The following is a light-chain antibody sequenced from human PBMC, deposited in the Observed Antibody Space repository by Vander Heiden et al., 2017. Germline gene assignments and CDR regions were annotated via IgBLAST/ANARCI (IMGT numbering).Light chain of an antibody. V-gene: IGKV3-15*01. J-gene: IGKJ4*01. CDR3: QQYNNWPRA. CDR2: GAS. Sequence: EIVMTQPPATLSVSPGERATLSCRASQSVSSNLAWYQQKPGQAPRLLIYGASTRATGIPARFSGSESGTEFTLTISSLQSEDFAVYYCQQYNNWPRAFGGGTKVEIK. CDR1: QSVSSN.